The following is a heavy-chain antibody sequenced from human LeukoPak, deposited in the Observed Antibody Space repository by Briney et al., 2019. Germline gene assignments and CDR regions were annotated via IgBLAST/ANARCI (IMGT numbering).Heavy chain of an antibody. CDR1: GGSISSYY. V-gene: IGHV4-59*01. D-gene: IGHD1-26*01. CDR2: IYYSGST. J-gene: IGHJ4*02. CDR3: ARDSGSYRNFDH. Sequence: PSETLSLTCTVSGGSISSYYWSWIRQPPGKGLEWIGYIYYSGSTNYNPSLKSRVTISVDTSKNQFSLKLSSVTAADTAVYYCARDSGSYRNFDHWGQGTLVTVSS.